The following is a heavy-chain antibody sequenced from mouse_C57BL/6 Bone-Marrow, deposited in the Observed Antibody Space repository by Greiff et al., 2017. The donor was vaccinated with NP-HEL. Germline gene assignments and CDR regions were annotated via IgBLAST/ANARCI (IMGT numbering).Heavy chain of an antibody. CDR2: IDPENGDT. V-gene: IGHV14-4*01. J-gene: IGHJ3*01. CDR3: TTDGNYVRFAY. D-gene: IGHD2-1*01. Sequence: EVKLEESGAELVRPGASVKLSCTASGFNIKDDYMHWVKQRPEQGLEWIGWIDPENGDTEYASKFQGKATITADTSSNTAYLQLSSLTSEDTAVYYCTTDGNYVRFAYWGQGTLVTVSA. CDR1: GFNIKDDY.